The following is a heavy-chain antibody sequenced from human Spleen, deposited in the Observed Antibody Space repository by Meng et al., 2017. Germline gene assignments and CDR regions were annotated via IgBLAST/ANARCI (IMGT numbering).Heavy chain of an antibody. J-gene: IGHJ4*02. CDR3: ARLSSSALEY. CDR1: GYSFTSYW. CDR2: IYPGDSNT. V-gene: IGHV5-51*01. D-gene: IGHD6-19*01. Sequence: KVSCKVSGYSFTSYWIGWVRQMPGKGLECMGSIYPGDSNTRYSPSFQGQVTISVDKSITTAYLQWNSLKASDTAMYFCARLSSSALEYWGQGTLVTVSS.